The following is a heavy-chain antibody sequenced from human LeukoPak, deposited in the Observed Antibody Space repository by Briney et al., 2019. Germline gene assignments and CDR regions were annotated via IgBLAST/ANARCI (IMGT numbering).Heavy chain of an antibody. CDR3: ARDVPRIAAAGIRPYYYYYMDV. J-gene: IGHJ6*03. Sequence: SVKVSCKASGGTFSSYAISWVRQAPGQGLEWMGGIIPIFGTANYAQKFQGRVTITADESTSTAYMELSSLRSEDTAVYYCARDVPRIAAAGIRPYYYYYMDVWGKGTTVTISS. D-gene: IGHD6-13*01. V-gene: IGHV1-69*13. CDR1: GGTFSSYA. CDR2: IIPIFGTA.